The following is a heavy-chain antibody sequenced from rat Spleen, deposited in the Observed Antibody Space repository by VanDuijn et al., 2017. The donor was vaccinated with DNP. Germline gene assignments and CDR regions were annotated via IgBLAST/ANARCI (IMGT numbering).Heavy chain of an antibody. Sequence: EVQLQESGPGLVKPSQSLSLTCSVTGYSITSDYWGWIRNFPGNKMEWMGYISYSGGTSYNPSLRSRISITRDTSKNQFFLQLNSVTTEDTATYYCARWVRYFDSWGQGVMVTVSS. J-gene: IGHJ2*01. CDR3: ARWVRYFDS. CDR2: ISYSGGT. CDR1: GYSITSDY. V-gene: IGHV3-1*01. D-gene: IGHD1-1*01.